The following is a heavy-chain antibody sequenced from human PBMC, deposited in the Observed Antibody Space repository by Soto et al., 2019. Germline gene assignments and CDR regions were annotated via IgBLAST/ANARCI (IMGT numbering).Heavy chain of an antibody. CDR2: IWYDGSNK. V-gene: IGHV3-33*01. J-gene: IGHJ4*02. Sequence: QVQLVESGGGVVQPGRSLRLSCAASGFTFSSYGMHWVRQAPGKGLEWVAVIWYDGSNKYYADSVKGRFTISRDYSKNTLYLQMNSLRAEDTAVYYCARDHLSPSRTWYFDYWGQGTLVTVSS. CDR3: ARDHLSPSRTWYFDY. CDR1: GFTFSSYG. D-gene: IGHD1-1*01.